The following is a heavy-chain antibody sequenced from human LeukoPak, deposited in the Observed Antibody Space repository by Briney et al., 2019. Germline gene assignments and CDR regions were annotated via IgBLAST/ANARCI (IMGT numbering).Heavy chain of an antibody. V-gene: IGHV3-23*01. D-gene: IGHD4-17*01. Sequence: PGGSLRLSCAASGFTFHDYGMSWVRQAPGKGLEGVSVISGSGGNKQYVDSVKGRLTISRDNSKNTLHLQMNSLRAEDTAVYYCARHPHDFGDSRTDYWGQGTLVTVSS. CDR1: GFTFHDYG. CDR2: ISGSGGNK. J-gene: IGHJ4*02. CDR3: ARHPHDFGDSRTDY.